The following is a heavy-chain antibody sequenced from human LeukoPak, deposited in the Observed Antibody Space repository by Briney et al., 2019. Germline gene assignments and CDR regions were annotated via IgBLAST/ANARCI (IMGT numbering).Heavy chain of an antibody. CDR1: GGSISSGGYY. D-gene: IGHD3-9*01. J-gene: IGHJ4*02. CDR2: IYYSGST. Sequence: PSETLSLTCTVSGGSISSGGYYWSWIRQHPGKGLEWIGYIYYSGSTYYNPSLKSRVTISVDTSKNQFSLKLSSVTAADTAVYYCARGYPRDILTGPLFDYWGQGTLVTVSS. CDR3: ARGYPRDILTGPLFDY. V-gene: IGHV4-31*03.